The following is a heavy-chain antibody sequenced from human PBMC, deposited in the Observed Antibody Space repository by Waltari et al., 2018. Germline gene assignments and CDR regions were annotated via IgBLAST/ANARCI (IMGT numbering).Heavy chain of an antibody. J-gene: IGHJ4*02. CDR3: VRGLTGDFDY. CDR1: GYTFTSYE. D-gene: IGHD7-27*01. Sequence: QLQLVQSGAEVRKPGASVKVSCQASGYTFTSYELNWVRQATGQGLEWVGWMNPHSGKSGSAQEFQGRVSFTSNTSISTAYMELSSLTSEDTAVYYCVRGLTGDFDYWGQGTLVTVSS. CDR2: MNPHSGKS. V-gene: IGHV1-8*03.